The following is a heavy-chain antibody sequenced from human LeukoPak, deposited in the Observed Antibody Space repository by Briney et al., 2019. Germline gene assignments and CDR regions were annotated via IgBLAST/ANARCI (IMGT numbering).Heavy chain of an antibody. J-gene: IGHJ5*02. CDR1: GFTFSSYS. Sequence: GGSLRLSCAASGFTFSSYSMNWVRQAPGKGLEWVSSISSSSSYIYYADSVKGRFTISRDNAKNSLYLQMNSLRAEDTAVYYCAKDRSPMVRGVMTPWGQGTLVTVSS. CDR2: ISSSSSYI. D-gene: IGHD3-10*01. V-gene: IGHV3-21*01. CDR3: AKDRSPMVRGVMTP.